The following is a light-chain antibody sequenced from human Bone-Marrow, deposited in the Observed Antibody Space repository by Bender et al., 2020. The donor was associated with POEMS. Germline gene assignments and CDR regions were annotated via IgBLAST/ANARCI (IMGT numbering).Light chain of an antibody. CDR2: EVT. V-gene: IGLV2-8*01. Sequence: QSALTQPPSVSGSPGQSVSISCSGISSDVGRFIRVSWYQQHPGKAPKLMAFEVTQRPSGVPNRFSGSKSGSTAFLTVSGLQAEDEAVYFCVAWDASLNGWVFGGGTKLTVL. CDR3: VAWDASLNGWV. J-gene: IGLJ3*02. CDR1: SSDVGRFIR.